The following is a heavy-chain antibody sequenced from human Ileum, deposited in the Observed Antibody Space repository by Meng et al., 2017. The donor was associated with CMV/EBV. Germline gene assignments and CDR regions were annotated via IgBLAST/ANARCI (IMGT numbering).Heavy chain of an antibody. CDR3: AKDHPVFDC. CDR1: GFTFRSYG. V-gene: IGHV3-30*02. J-gene: IGHJ4*02. Sequence: GGSLRLSCAAPGFTFRSYGMHWVRQAPGKGLEWVAFIRNDESNQDYADSVKGRFTITRDISKNPLYLQMNSLRVEDTAVYYCAKDHPVFDCWGQGTLVTVSS. CDR2: IRNDESNQ.